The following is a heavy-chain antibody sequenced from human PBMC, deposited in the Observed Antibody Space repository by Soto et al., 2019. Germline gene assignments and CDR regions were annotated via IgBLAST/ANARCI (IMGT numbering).Heavy chain of an antibody. D-gene: IGHD6-13*01. CDR3: ARAAMGGSSWPFDD. Sequence: SETLSLTCTVSGGSVSSGSYYWSWIRQPPGKGLEWIGYIYYSGSTNYNPSLKSRVTISVDTSKNQFSLKLSSVTAADTAVYYCARAAMGGSSWPFDDWGQGTLVTVYS. CDR1: GGSVSSGSYY. V-gene: IGHV4-61*01. J-gene: IGHJ4*02. CDR2: IYYSGST.